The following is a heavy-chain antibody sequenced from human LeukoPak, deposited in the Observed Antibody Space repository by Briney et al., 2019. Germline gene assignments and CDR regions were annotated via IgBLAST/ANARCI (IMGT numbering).Heavy chain of an antibody. CDR3: ARRIAGSGVDY. V-gene: IGHV5-51*01. J-gene: IGHJ4*02. CDR1: GYHFISYW. CDR2: IYPGDSDT. D-gene: IGHD6-13*01. Sequence: GESLKISCKGSGYHFISYWIGWVRPMPGKGLEWMGIIYPGDSDTRYSPSFQGQVTISADKSISTAYLQWRSLKASDSAMYYCARRIAGSGVDYWGQGTLVTVSS.